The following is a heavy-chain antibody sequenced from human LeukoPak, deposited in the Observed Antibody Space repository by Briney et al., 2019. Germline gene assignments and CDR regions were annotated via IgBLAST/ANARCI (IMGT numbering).Heavy chain of an antibody. CDR1: GFTFSTYS. CDR2: ITSSSSTI. D-gene: IGHD2-15*01. Sequence: GGSLRLSCAASGFTFSTYSMNWVRQAPGKGLEWVSHITSSSSTIYYADSVKGRFTISRDNAKNSLYLQMNSLRDEDTAVYYCARESLQCNGDTCYPSYYFDYWGQGTLVTVSS. V-gene: IGHV3-48*02. J-gene: IGHJ4*02. CDR3: ARESLQCNGDTCYPSYYFDY.